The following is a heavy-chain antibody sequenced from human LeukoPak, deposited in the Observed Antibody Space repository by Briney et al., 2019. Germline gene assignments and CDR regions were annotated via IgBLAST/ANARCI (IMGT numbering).Heavy chain of an antibody. J-gene: IGHJ4*02. D-gene: IGHD1-26*01. V-gene: IGHV4-39*01. Sequence: SETLSLTCIVSGGSVSDINYFWGWIRQPPGKGLEWIGSIYYSGDTYYNPSLKSRVTISVDTSKNQFSLKLYSVPAADTAVYYCARHQFRGRSSLVDFWGQGTLVTVSS. CDR1: GGSVSDINYF. CDR2: IYYSGDT. CDR3: ARHQFRGRSSLVDF.